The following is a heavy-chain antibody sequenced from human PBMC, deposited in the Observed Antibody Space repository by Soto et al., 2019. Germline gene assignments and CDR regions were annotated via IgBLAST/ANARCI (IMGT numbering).Heavy chain of an antibody. CDR1: GFTFSTYA. J-gene: IGHJ4*02. D-gene: IGHD3-10*01. Sequence: PGGSLRLSCAASGFTFSTYAMNWVRQAPGKGLEWVSGITTGGGGTYYADSVKGRFTISRDNSKNTLYLQVNSLRAEDTAVYYCAKVVRRTSYYFDYWGQGTLVTVSS. CDR3: AKVVRRTSYYFDY. V-gene: IGHV3-23*01. CDR2: ITTGGGGT.